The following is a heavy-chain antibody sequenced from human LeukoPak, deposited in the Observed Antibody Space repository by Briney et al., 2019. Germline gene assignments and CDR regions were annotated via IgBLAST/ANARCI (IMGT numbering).Heavy chain of an antibody. D-gene: IGHD2-2*01. CDR1: GFTFSSYA. J-gene: IGHJ4*02. CDR2: ISGSGGST. CDR3: ARSCSSTSCSDY. Sequence: PGGSLRLSCAASGFTFSSYAMSWVRQAPGKGLEWVSAISGSGGSTYYADSVKGRFTISRDNSKNTLYLQMNSLRAEDTAVYYCARSCSSTSCSDYWGQGTLVTVSS. V-gene: IGHV3-23*01.